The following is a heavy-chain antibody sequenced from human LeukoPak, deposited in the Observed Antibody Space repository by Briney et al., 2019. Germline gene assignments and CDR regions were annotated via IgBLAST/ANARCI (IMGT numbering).Heavy chain of an antibody. D-gene: IGHD4-17*01. CDR2: ISGFNQNT. CDR3: ARVVEYGDSNGYFDL. CDR1: GYTFTSYG. Sequence: ASVKVSCKASGYTFTSYGISWVRQAPGQGLEWMGWISGFNQNTHYAQRFQGRVTMITDTSTTTAYLDLRSLRSDDTAVYYCARVVEYGDSNGYFDLWGRGTLVTVSS. J-gene: IGHJ2*01. V-gene: IGHV1-18*01.